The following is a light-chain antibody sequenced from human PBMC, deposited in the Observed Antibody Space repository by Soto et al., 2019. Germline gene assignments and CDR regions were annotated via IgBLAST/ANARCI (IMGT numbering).Light chain of an antibody. CDR3: QQYGNSPWT. Sequence: ETVITQPPGTLSLNQGERANLSCRASQPVVSRYLAWYEQTHRQAPRRLSTGPPSMATSIPDRIGGRESGADFTLTISRLEPEDFAVYFCQQYGNSPWTFGQGTKVDIK. V-gene: IGKV3-20*01. J-gene: IGKJ1*01. CDR1: QPVVSRY. CDR2: GPP.